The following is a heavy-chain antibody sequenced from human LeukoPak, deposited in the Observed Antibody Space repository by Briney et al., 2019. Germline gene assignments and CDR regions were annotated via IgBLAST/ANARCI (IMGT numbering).Heavy chain of an antibody. CDR1: GGTFSSYA. V-gene: IGHV1-69*13. CDR3: ARDQFGEFQGDNWFDP. D-gene: IGHD3-10*01. Sequence: ASVKVSCKASGGTFSSYAISWVRQATGQGLEWMGGIIPIFGTANYAQKFQGRVTITADESTSTAYMELSSLRSEDTAVYYCARDQFGEFQGDNWFDPWGQGTLVTVSS. CDR2: IIPIFGTA. J-gene: IGHJ5*02.